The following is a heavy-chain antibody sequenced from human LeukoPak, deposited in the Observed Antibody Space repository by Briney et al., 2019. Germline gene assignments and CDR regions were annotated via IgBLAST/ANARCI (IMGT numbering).Heavy chain of an antibody. CDR3: TTLGYHLDS. D-gene: IGHD3-22*01. V-gene: IGHV3-48*03. CDR1: GFAFSAYE. Sequence: GGSLRLSCAASGFAFSAYEMNWVRKAPGKGLEWVSYIGGSDTTTYYADSVKGRFTISRDNARNSLYLQMNSLRAEDTALYYCTTLGYHLDSWGQGTLVTVSS. J-gene: IGHJ4*02. CDR2: IGGSDTTT.